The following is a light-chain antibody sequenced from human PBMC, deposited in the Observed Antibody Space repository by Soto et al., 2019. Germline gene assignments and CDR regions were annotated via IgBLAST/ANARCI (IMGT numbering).Light chain of an antibody. CDR3: QQRRNWPPALS. J-gene: IGKJ4*01. CDR1: QSISIN. CDR2: DAS. V-gene: IGKV3-11*01. Sequence: LTPSAGALSVSLWVRGTLSCRASQSISINLAWYQHKPGQTPRLLIYDASKRATGIPGRFSGSGSGTDFTLTISSLEPEDFAVYYCQQRRNWPPALSFGGGTKVDI.